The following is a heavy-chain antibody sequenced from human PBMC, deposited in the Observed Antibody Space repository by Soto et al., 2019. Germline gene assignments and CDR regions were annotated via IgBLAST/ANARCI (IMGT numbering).Heavy chain of an antibody. Sequence: GESLKISCXGSGYSFTNYWIAWVRQMPGKGLEWMGIIYPGDSDTRYSPSFQGQVTISADKSNSTAYLQWSSLKASDSAMYYCARPGSLPFDYWGQGTLVTVSS. J-gene: IGHJ4*02. V-gene: IGHV5-51*01. CDR3: ARPGSLPFDY. D-gene: IGHD3-10*01. CDR1: GYSFTNYW. CDR2: IYPGDSDT.